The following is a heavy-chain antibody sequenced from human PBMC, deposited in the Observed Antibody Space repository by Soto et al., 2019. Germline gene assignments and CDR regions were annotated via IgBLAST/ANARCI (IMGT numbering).Heavy chain of an antibody. CDR1: GGSFSGYY. V-gene: IGHV4-34*01. Sequence: PSETLSLTCAAYGGSFSGYYWSWIRQPPGKGLEWIGEINHSGSTNYNPSLKSRVTISVDTSKNQFSLKLSSVTAADTAVYYCARVRVTVTTLLSHYYYYYGMDVWGQGTTVTVSS. CDR2: INHSGST. D-gene: IGHD4-4*01. CDR3: ARVRVTVTTLLSHYYYYYGMDV. J-gene: IGHJ6*02.